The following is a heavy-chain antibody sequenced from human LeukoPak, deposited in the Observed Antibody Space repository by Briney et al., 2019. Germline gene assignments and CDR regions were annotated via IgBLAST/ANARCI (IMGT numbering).Heavy chain of an antibody. J-gene: IGHJ4*02. V-gene: IGHV1-18*01. CDR2: ISAYNGNT. Sequence: ASVKVSCKASGYTFTSYGISWVRQAPGQGLEWIGWISAYNGNTNYAQKLQGRVTMTTDTSTSTAYMELRSLRSDDTAVYYCARAFVGVIVDPHFDYWGQGTLVTVSS. CDR3: ARAFVGVIVDPHFDY. D-gene: IGHD3-16*02. CDR1: GYTFTSYG.